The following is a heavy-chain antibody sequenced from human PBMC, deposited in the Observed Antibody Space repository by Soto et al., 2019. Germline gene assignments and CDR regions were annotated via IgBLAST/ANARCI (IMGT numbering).Heavy chain of an antibody. V-gene: IGHV5-51*01. D-gene: IGHD6-13*01. CDR2: VYPDDSAT. CDR1: GYRFTDSW. J-gene: IGHJ6*01. CDR3: ARAAAAGKYYYGVDV. Sequence: GESLKISCMGSGYRFTDSWIAWVRQMPGKGLEWMGIVYPDDSATRYSPSFQGQVTISADKSISTAYLQWNSLKASATALYYCARAAAAGKYYYGVDVGGQGTTVTVSS.